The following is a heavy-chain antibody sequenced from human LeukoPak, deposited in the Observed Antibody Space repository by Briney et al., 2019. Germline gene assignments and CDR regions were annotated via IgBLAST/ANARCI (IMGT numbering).Heavy chain of an antibody. CDR2: IIPILGIA. CDR3: ASDCSGGSCYSSGLS. J-gene: IGHJ5*02. CDR1: GGTFSSYA. V-gene: IGHV1-69*04. D-gene: IGHD2-15*01. Sequence: ASVKVSCKASGGTFSSYAISWVRQAPGQGLEWMGRIIPILGIANYAQKFQGRVTITRDTSASTAYMELSSLRSEDTAVYYCASDCSGGSCYSSGLSWGQGTLVTVSS.